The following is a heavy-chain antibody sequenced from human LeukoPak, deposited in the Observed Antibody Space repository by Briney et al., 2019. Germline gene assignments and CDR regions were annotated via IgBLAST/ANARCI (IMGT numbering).Heavy chain of an antibody. D-gene: IGHD3-3*01. V-gene: IGHV3-30*02. CDR3: AKAAVLRFLEWLFKD. CDR1: GFTFSSYG. CDR2: IRYDGSNK. Sequence: GGSLRLSCAASGFTFSSYGMHWVRQAPGKGLEWVAFIRYDGSNKYYADSVKGRFTISRDNSKNTLYLQMNSLRAEDTAVYYCAKAAVLRFLEWLFKDWGQGTLVTVSS. J-gene: IGHJ4*02.